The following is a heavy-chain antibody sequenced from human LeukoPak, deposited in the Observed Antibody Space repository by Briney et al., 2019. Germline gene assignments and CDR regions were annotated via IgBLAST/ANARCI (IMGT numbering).Heavy chain of an antibody. V-gene: IGHV4-59*01. CDR3: ARSSLVGAINGGYYFDY. Sequence: TSETMSLTRTVSGGSISSYYWSWIRQPARNVLEWMGYFYYSGSTNYNPSLKSRVTISVDTSKNQFSLKLSSVTAADTAVYYCARSSLVGAINGGYYFDYWGQGTLVTVSS. D-gene: IGHD1-26*01. J-gene: IGHJ4*02. CDR1: GGSISSYY. CDR2: FYYSGST.